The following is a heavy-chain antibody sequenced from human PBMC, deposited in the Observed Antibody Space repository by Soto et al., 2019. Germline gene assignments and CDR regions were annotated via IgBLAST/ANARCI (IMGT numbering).Heavy chain of an antibody. CDR1: GGTFSTYA. V-gene: IGHV1-69*01. J-gene: IGHJ4*02. CDR2: IIPVFGAT. D-gene: IGHD1-26*01. Sequence: QVHLVQSGAEVRKPGSSVKVSCKASGGTFSTYAFSWVRQAPGQGLEWVGGIIPVFGATFYAQKFQGRVPVTADESTTTVYMELSSLRSEDTGLYYCARGEGYSGTLYAGLDFWGQGTQITVSS. CDR3: ARGEGYSGTLYAGLDF.